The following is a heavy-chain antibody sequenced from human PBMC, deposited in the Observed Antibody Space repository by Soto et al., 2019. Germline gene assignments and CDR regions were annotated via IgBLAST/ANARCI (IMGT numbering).Heavy chain of an antibody. Sequence: SETLSLTCTVSGSSLSSYYWSWIRQPPGKGLEWIGYIYYSGSTNYNPSLKSRVTISVDTSKNQFSLKLSSVTAADTAVYYCARAYYDFWSGPSYYYYYYMDVWGKGTTVTAP. CDR3: ARAYYDFWSGPSYYYYYYMDV. V-gene: IGHV4-59*01. J-gene: IGHJ6*03. CDR2: IYYSGST. CDR1: GSSLSSYY. D-gene: IGHD3-3*01.